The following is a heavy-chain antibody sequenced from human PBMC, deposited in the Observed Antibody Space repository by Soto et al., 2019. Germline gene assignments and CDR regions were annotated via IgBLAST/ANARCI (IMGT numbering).Heavy chain of an antibody. CDR3: ATRGMYYYGSGSYYTDYYYYYGMDV. V-gene: IGHV1-69*13. CDR1: GGTFSSYA. J-gene: IGHJ6*02. Sequence: SVKVSCKASGGTFSSYAINWVRQAPGQGPVWMVGIIPIFGTANYAQKFQGRVTITADESTSTAYMELSSLRSEDTAVYYCATRGMYYYGSGSYYTDYYYYYGMDVWGQGTTVTVSS. CDR2: IIPIFGTA. D-gene: IGHD3-10*01.